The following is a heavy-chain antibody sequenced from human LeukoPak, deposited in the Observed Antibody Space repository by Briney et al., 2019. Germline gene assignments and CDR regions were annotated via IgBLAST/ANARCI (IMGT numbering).Heavy chain of an antibody. D-gene: IGHD6-13*01. V-gene: IGHV1-2*02. CDR1: GYTFTGYY. CDR2: INHRRYGT. CDR3: ARVRQQLVDFDY. Sequence: ASVKVSCKASGYTFTGYYMHWVRQAPGQGVEWMGWINHRRYGTNYAQKFQGSVTLTRDTSISTAYMKLGRLRSDDTAVYYCARVRQQLVDFDYWGQGTLVSLSS. J-gene: IGHJ4*02.